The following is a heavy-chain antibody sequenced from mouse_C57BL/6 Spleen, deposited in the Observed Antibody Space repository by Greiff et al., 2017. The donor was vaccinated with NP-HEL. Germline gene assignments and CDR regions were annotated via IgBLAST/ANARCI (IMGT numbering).Heavy chain of an antibody. CDR2: IYPGDGDT. D-gene: IGHD1-1*01. J-gene: IGHJ3*01. CDR3: ARGDYGSRRFAY. CDR1: GYAFSSYW. V-gene: IGHV1-80*01. Sequence: QVQLQQSGAELVKPGASVKISCKASGYAFSSYWMNWAKQRPGQGLEWIGQIYPGDGDTNYNGKFKGKATLTADKSSSTAYMQLSSLTSEDSAVYFCARGDYGSRRFAYWGQGTLVTVSA.